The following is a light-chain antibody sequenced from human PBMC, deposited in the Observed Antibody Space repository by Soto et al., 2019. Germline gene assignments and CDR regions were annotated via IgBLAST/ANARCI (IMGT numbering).Light chain of an antibody. CDR1: SGHSNYA. Sequence: QSVLTQSPSASASLGASVKLTCTLSSGHSNYAIAWHQQQPEKGPRYLMNVNSDGSHSKADGIPDRFSGSSSGAERYLTISSLQSEDEADYYCQTWGTGIHVFGTGTKLTVL. CDR3: QTWGTGIHV. J-gene: IGLJ1*01. CDR2: VNSDGSH. V-gene: IGLV4-69*01.